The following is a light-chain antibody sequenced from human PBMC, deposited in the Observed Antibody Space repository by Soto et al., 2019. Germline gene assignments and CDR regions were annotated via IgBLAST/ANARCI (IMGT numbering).Light chain of an antibody. J-gene: IGLJ2*01. CDR3: CSYAGSTTRVQ. CDR1: SSDVDSSKY. V-gene: IGLV2-14*01. Sequence: QSALTQPASVSGSPGQSITISCTGTSSDVDSSKYVSWYQQHPGKAPKHMIYEVSYRPSGVSDRFSGSKSGNTASLTISGLQAEDEADYYCCSYAGSTTRVQFGGGTKVTVL. CDR2: EVS.